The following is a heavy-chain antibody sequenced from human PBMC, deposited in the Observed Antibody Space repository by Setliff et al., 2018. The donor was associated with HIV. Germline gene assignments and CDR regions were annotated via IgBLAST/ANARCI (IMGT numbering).Heavy chain of an antibody. D-gene: IGHD2-15*01. V-gene: IGHV4-39*01. CDR1: GGSISSSTYY. CDR2: IHFSGST. Sequence: PSETLSLTCTVSGGSISSSTYYWGWIRQPPGKGLEWIGNIHFSGSTYHNPSLKSRVTTSVDTSKNQFSLKLTSVTAADTAVYYCASQYCSAGSCYSDYWGQGTMVTVSS. CDR3: ASQYCSAGSCYSDY. J-gene: IGHJ4*02.